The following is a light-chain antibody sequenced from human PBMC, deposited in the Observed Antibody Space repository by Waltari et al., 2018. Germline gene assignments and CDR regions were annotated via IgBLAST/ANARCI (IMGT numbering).Light chain of an antibody. CDR2: EDR. V-gene: IGLV1-51*01. CDR1: SSNIGNNR. CDR3: GTWEDSRSTHI. Sequence: QPVLTQPPSVSAAPGQKVTVACTGGSSNIGNNRVSWYQHLPGNAPRLLIYEDRARPSGIPDRFSGSKSGTTATLGITGLQTGDEADYYCGTWEDSRSTHIFGAGTKVTVL. J-gene: IGLJ1*01.